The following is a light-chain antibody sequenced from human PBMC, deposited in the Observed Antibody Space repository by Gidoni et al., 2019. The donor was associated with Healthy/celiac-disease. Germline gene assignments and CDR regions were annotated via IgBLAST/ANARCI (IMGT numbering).Light chain of an antibody. V-gene: IGKV3-11*01. CDR3: QQRSNGTPNT. CDR1: QSISSY. Sequence: EIVLTHPPATLSLSPGERATLSCRASQSISSYLAWYQQKPGPAPRLLIYDASNRETGIPTKLSGSGYGTDFTITISRIEHEDCGVYYCQQRSNGTPNTFGGGTKVEIK. J-gene: IGKJ4*01. CDR2: DAS.